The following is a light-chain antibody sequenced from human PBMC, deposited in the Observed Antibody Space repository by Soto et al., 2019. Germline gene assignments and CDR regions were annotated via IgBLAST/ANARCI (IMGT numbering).Light chain of an antibody. CDR2: GAS. V-gene: IGKV3-20*01. CDR1: QSVSSN. Sequence: EIVLTQCPGTLSSSPVERDTLSCRASQSVSSNLAWYRQKPGQAPRLLIYGASSRATGIPDRFSGSGSGTDFTLTISRLEPEDFAVYYCEQYDNSITFGGGTTVDIK. CDR3: EQYDNSIT. J-gene: IGKJ4*01.